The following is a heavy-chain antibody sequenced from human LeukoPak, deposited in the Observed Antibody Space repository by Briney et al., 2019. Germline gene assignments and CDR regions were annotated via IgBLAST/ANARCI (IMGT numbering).Heavy chain of an antibody. Sequence: SETLSLTCTVSGGSISTYYWSWIRQPPGKGLEWIGYIYYSGSTSYNPSLKSRVTISVDTSKNQFSLKLSSVTAADTAMYYCARVETSKSSIDYWGQGTLVTVSS. J-gene: IGHJ4*02. CDR1: GGSISTYY. D-gene: IGHD1-1*01. V-gene: IGHV4-59*01. CDR2: IYYSGST. CDR3: ARVETSKSSIDY.